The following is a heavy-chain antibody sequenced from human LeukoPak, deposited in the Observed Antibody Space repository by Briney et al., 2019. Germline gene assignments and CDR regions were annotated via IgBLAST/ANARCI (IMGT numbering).Heavy chain of an antibody. CDR1: GFTFSSYS. D-gene: IGHD3-22*01. CDR3: ARDLAGYDSSGYGY. CDR2: ISSSSSYI. J-gene: IGHJ4*02. Sequence: PGGSLRLSCAASGFTFSSYSMNWVRQAPGKGLEWVSSISSSSSYIYYADSVEGRFTISRDNAKNSLYLQMNSLRAEDTAVYYCARDLAGYDSSGYGYWGQGTLVTVSS. V-gene: IGHV3-21*01.